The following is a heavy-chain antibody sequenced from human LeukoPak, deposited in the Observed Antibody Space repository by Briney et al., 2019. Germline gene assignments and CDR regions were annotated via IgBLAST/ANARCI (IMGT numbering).Heavy chain of an antibody. V-gene: IGHV4-4*07. J-gene: IGHJ3*01. D-gene: IGHD2-2*01. CDR1: GGSISNYY. CDR3: ARSTCSSATCPRRNAFDV. CDR2: IYSSGST. Sequence: PSETLSLTCTVSGGSISNYYWSWIRQPAGRGLEWIGHIYSSGSTNHNPSLKSRVTMSVDATKSQFSLNLASVTAADTAVYYCARSTCSSATCPRRNAFDVWGQGTGVTV.